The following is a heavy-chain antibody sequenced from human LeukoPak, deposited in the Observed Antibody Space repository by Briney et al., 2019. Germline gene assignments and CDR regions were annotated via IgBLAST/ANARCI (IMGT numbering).Heavy chain of an antibody. D-gene: IGHD5-12*01. V-gene: IGHV3-7*01. J-gene: IGHJ4*02. CDR1: GFTFSACW. CDR2: IKEDGSEK. CDR3: ARLTLSANDWCYDY. Sequence: RGSLRLSCAASGFTFSACWMRSVRQAPGKRVEWVASIKEDGSEKYYVDSVKGRFTISRDNAKNSLYLQMNSLRAEDTAVYYCARLTLSANDWCYDYWGQGTLVTVSS.